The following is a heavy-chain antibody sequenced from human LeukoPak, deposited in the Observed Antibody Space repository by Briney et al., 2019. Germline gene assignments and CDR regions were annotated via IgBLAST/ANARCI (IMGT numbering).Heavy chain of an antibody. D-gene: IGHD2-2*01. J-gene: IGHJ3*02. CDR2: IYPGDSDT. V-gene: IGHV5-51*01. CDR1: GYSFTSYW. Sequence: GESLKISCKGSGYSFTSYWIGWVRQMPGKGLEWMGIIYPGDSDTRYSPSFQGQVTISADKSISTAYLQWSSLKASDTAMYYCARLEDIVVVPAAKVAAFDIWGQGTMVTVSS. CDR3: ARLEDIVVVPAAKVAAFDI.